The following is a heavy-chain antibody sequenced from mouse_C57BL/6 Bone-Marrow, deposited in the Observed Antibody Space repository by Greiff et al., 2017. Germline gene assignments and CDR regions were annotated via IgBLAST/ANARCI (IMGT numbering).Heavy chain of an antibody. CDR1: GYTFTSYW. V-gene: IGHV1-69*01. CDR3: ARNDYDSYWYFDV. Sequence: QVQLQQPGAELVMPGASVKLSCKASGYTFTSYWMHWVKQRPGQGLEWIGEIDPSDSYTNYNQKFKGKSTLTVDKSSSTAYMQLSSLTSEDSAVYYCARNDYDSYWYFDVWGTGTTVTGSS. CDR2: IDPSDSYT. D-gene: IGHD2-4*01. J-gene: IGHJ1*03.